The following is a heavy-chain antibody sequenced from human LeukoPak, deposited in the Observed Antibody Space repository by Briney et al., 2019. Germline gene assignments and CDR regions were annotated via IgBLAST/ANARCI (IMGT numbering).Heavy chain of an antibody. CDR1: GYTFTGYY. V-gene: IGHV1-2*02. D-gene: IGHD6-13*01. J-gene: IGHJ4*02. CDR2: INPNSGGT. CDR3: ARDQLGIAAAGIY. Sequence: GASAKVSCKASGYTFTGYYMHWVRQAPGQGLEWMGWINPNSGGTNYAQKFQGRVTMTRDTSISTAYMELSRLRSDDTAVYYCARDQLGIAAAGIYWGQGTLVTVSS.